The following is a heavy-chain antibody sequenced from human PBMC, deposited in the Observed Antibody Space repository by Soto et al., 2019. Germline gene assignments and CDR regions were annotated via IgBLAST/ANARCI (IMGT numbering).Heavy chain of an antibody. J-gene: IGHJ3*02. CDR3: AREPRYCRGGSCSITGDAFDI. Sequence: EVQLVESGGGLVQPGGSLRLSCTASGFIVSDTYMNWVRQAPGKGLEWVSVISNRGDTHYADSVRGRFSLSRDIADNTVYLQMNNLRVEDTAVYYCAREPRYCRGGSCSITGDAFDIWGQRTMVTVSS. CDR2: ISNRGDT. V-gene: IGHV3-66*01. CDR1: GFIVSDTY. D-gene: IGHD2-15*01.